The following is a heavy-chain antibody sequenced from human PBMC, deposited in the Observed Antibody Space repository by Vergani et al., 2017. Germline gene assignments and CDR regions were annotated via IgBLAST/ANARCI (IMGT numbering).Heavy chain of an antibody. CDR1: GGTFSSYA. CDR3: ARMSIAARPSTYYYYGMDV. J-gene: IGHJ6*02. Sequence: QVQLVQSGAEVKKPGSSVKVSCKVSGGTFSSYAISWVRQAPGQGLEWMGGIIPIFGTANYAQKFQGRVTITADESTRTAYMELSSLRSEDTAVYYCARMSIAARPSTYYYYGMDVWGQGTTVTVSS. V-gene: IGHV1-69*01. CDR2: IIPIFGTA. D-gene: IGHD6-6*01.